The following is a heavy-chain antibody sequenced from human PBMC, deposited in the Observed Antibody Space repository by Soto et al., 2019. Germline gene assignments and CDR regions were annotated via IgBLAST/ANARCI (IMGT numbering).Heavy chain of an antibody. CDR2: IYTSGST. CDR3: ARGRHVWFGELLGGYYFDY. CDR1: GGSISSYY. Sequence: QVQLQESGPGLVKPSETLSLTCTVSGGSISSYYWSWIRQPAGKGLEWIGRIYTSGSTNYNPSLKGRVTMSVDTSKNQFSLKLSSVTAVDTAVYYCARGRHVWFGELLGGYYFDYWGQGTLVTVSS. J-gene: IGHJ4*02. V-gene: IGHV4-4*07. D-gene: IGHD3-10*01.